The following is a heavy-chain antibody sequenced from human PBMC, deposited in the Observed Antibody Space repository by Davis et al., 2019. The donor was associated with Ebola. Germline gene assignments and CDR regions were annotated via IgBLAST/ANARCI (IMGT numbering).Heavy chain of an antibody. CDR1: GFSFTSDW. V-gene: IGHV5-51*01. CDR3: ARRPSSDYVIDY. J-gene: IGHJ4*02. CDR2: IYPGDSDA. Sequence: KVSCKGSGFSFTSDWIGWVRQMPGKGLEWMGIIYPGDSDARYSPSFQGQVTMSADRSINTAYLQWSSLKASDTAMYYCARRPSSDYVIDYWGQGTLVTVSS. D-gene: IGHD3-22*01.